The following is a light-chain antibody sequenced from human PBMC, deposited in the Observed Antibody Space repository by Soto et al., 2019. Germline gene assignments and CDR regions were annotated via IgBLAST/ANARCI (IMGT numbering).Light chain of an antibody. CDR3: QQTYSTPWT. V-gene: IGKV1-39*01. J-gene: IGKJ1*01. CDR1: QSIDNC. Sequence: DIQMTQSPSSLYESVGDRVSITCRASQSIDNCLNWFQQKPGKAPNLLIYAASSLQSGVPSRFSGSGSGTDFTLTISSLQPGDFATYYCQQTYSTPWTFGQGTKVEIK. CDR2: AAS.